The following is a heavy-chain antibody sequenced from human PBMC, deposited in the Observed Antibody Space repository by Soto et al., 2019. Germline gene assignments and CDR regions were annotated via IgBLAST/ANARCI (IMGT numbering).Heavy chain of an antibody. Sequence: EQLVESGGDLIQPGGSLRLSCAASGFTVSYSCMTWVRQAPGKGLEWVSTIYVGGGTYYADSVKGRFTISRDNSKNTLYLQMNSLRAEDTAVYFCARDSRPSDHYPYSGLDVWAKGPRSPSP. D-gene: IGHD6-6*01. V-gene: IGHV3-53*01. CDR1: GFTVSYSC. J-gene: IGHJ6*02. CDR2: IYVGGGT. CDR3: ARDSRPSDHYPYSGLDV.